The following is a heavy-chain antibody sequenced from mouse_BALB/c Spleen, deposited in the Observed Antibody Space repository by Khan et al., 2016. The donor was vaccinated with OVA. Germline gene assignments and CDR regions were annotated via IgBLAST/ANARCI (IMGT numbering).Heavy chain of an antibody. CDR3: KRGYYGNPFSF. CDR1: GFTFSDYY. J-gene: IGHJ3*01. CDR2: ISDGGSYT. V-gene: IGHV5-4*02. D-gene: IGHD2-1*01. Sequence: EVELVESGGGLVKPGGSLKLSCAASGFTFSDYYMHWVRQTPEKRLEWVATISDGGSYTYYPASVKGRFIISRDAAKNHLYLQMSSLQSEDTDIYYCKRGYYGNPFSFWGEGTMVTVSA.